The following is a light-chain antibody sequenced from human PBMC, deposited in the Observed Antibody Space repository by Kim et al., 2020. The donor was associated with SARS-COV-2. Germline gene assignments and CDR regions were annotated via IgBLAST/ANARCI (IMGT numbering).Light chain of an antibody. CDR2: YDS. J-gene: IGLJ2*01. CDR1: NIGSKS. Sequence: SYELTQPPSVSVAPGKTARITCGGNNIGSKSVHWYQQKPGQAPVLVIYYDSDRPSGIPERFSGSNSGNTATLTISRVEAGDEADYYCQVWDSSSDHVVFGGGKQRTVL. CDR3: QVWDSSSDHVV. V-gene: IGLV3-21*04.